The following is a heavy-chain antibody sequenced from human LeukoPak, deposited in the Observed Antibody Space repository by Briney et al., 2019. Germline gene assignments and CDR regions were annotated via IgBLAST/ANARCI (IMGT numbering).Heavy chain of an antibody. J-gene: IGHJ4*02. CDR2: INAGNGHT. CDR1: GYTFSGYA. D-gene: IGHD5-24*01. V-gene: IGHV1-3*01. Sequence: ASVKVSCKASGYTFSGYAIHWVRQAPGQRFEWMGWINAGNGHTKYSQNLQGRVTITRDSSANIVYMDMSSLTSEDTAVYYCARGIWSATRVDYYLDNWGRGTLVTVSS. CDR3: ARGIWSATRVDYYLDN.